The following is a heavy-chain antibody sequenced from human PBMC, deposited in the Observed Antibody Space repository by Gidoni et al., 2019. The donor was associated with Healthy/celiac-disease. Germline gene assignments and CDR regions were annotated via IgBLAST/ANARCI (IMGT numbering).Heavy chain of an antibody. CDR1: GFTFGDYA. CDR3: TRDALLDLPGNY. V-gene: IGHV3-49*05. J-gene: IGHJ4*02. Sequence: EVQLVESGGGLVKPGRSLRLSCTASGFTFGDYAMSWFRQAPGKGLEWVGFTRSKAYGWTTEYAASVKGRFTISRDDSKSIAYLQMNSLKTEDTALYYCTRDALLDLPGNYWGQGTLVTVSS. CDR2: TRSKAYGWTT. D-gene: IGHD6-13*01.